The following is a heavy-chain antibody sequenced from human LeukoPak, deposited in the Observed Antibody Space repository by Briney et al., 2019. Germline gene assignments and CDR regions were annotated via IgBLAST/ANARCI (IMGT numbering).Heavy chain of an antibody. V-gene: IGHV3-53*01. CDR3: ARGLRYSTGWYYFGY. CDR1: GFTVSSNY. CDR2: IYSGGST. D-gene: IGHD6-19*01. Sequence: GGSLRLSCVASGFTVSSNYMSWVRQAPGKGLEWVSVIYSGGSTYYADSVKGRFTISRDNSKNTLYLQMNSLRADDTAVYYCARGLRYSTGWYYFGYWGQGTLVTVSS. J-gene: IGHJ4*02.